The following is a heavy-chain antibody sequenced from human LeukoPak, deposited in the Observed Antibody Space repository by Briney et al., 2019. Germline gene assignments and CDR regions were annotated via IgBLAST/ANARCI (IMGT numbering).Heavy chain of an antibody. CDR3: ARHPTSDAFDI. CDR1: GYSFTSYW. V-gene: IGHV5-51*01. J-gene: IGHJ3*02. CDR2: IYPGDSDT. D-gene: IGHD5-12*01. Sequence: KPGESLKISCRGSGYSFTSYWIGWVRQMPGKGPGGMGIIYPGDSDTRYSPSFQGQVTISADKSISTAYLQWSSLKASDTAMYYCARHPTSDAFDIWGQGTMVTVSS.